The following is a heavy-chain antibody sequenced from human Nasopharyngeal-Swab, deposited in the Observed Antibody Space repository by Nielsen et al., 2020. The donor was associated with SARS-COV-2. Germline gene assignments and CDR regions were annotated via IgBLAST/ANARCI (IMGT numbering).Heavy chain of an antibody. V-gene: IGHV1-69*13. J-gene: IGHJ4*02. CDR1: GGTFISYA. Sequence: SVKVSCKASGGTFISYAISWVRQAPGQGLEWMGGIIPIFGTANYAQKFQGRVTITADESTSTAYMELSSLRSEDTAVYYCAREGGGLAVAVTGGHYFDYWGQGTLVTVSS. D-gene: IGHD6-19*01. CDR2: IIPIFGTA. CDR3: AREGGGLAVAVTGGHYFDY.